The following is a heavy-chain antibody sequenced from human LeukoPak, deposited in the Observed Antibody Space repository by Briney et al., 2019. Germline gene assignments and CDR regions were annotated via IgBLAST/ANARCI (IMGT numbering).Heavy chain of an antibody. CDR2: ISAYNGNT. CDR1: GYTFTSYG. CDR3: AVTIFGVVIPFDP. D-gene: IGHD3-3*01. Sequence: ASVKVSCKASGYTFTSYGISWVRQAPGQGLEWMGWISAYNGNTNYAQKLQGRVTMTTDTSTGTAYMELRSLRSDDTAVYYCAVTIFGVVIPFDPWGQGTLVTVSS. V-gene: IGHV1-18*01. J-gene: IGHJ5*02.